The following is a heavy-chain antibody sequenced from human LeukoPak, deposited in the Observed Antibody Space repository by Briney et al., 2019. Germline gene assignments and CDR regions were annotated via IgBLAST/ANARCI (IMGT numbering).Heavy chain of an antibody. CDR1: GFTFNTYA. J-gene: IGHJ4*02. CDR2: IGGGDDI. V-gene: IGHV3-23*01. CDR3: VKDATPWNSIWDYFDY. Sequence: HPGGSLRLSCAASGFTFNTYAMSWVRQAPGKGLERVSGIGGGDDIHYADPVKGRFTVSRDDSKNTLYLQMNSLRAEDTAIYYCVKDATPWNSIWDYFDYWGQGTLVTVSS. D-gene: IGHD1-1*01.